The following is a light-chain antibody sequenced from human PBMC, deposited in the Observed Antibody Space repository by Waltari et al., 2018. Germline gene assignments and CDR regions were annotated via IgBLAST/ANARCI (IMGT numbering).Light chain of an antibody. CDR3: SAWDSSLSGYV. CDR2: RNN. CDR1: SNNIGNQG. Sequence: QAGLTQPPSVSKDLRQTATLSCTGNSNNIGNQGAAWLQHHQAHPPKLLSYRNNNRRSGISERFSAYRSGNTAFLTITGLQPEDEADYYCSAWDSSLSGYVFGTGTRVTVL. V-gene: IGLV10-54*04. J-gene: IGLJ1*01.